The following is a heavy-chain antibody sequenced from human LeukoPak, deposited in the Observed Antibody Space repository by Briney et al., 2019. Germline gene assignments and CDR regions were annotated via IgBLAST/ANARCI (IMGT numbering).Heavy chain of an antibody. CDR2: VSGSGDNT. V-gene: IGHV3-23*01. CDR1: GFTFSSHA. Sequence: GGSLRLSCAASGFTFSSHAMSWVRQAPGEGLEWVSAVSGSGDNTYYADSVKGRFTISRDNSKNTLYLHMSSLRAEDTAVYYCASTAYYYYYLDVWGKGTTVTVSS. J-gene: IGHJ6*03. D-gene: IGHD5-18*01. CDR3: ASTAYYYYYLDV.